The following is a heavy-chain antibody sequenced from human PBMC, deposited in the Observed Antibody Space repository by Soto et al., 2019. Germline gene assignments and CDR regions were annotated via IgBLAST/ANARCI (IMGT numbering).Heavy chain of an antibody. CDR3: ARDVGLDYADFFAY. CDR1: VFTFTSYG. Sequence: PVGSLRLSCTASVFTFTSYGMGWVRHAPGKGLQWVSTIRGDGGQTHYTDSVKGRFSISRDNSKNTVYLQMDSLRAEDTAMYFCARDVGLDYADFFAYWGQGTQVNVSS. D-gene: IGHD4-17*01. CDR2: IRGDGGQT. J-gene: IGHJ4*02. V-gene: IGHV3-23*01.